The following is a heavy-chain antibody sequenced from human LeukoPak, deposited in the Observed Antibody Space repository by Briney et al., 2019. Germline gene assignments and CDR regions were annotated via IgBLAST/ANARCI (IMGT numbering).Heavy chain of an antibody. CDR3: ARAMGMTTIFGGDFDY. J-gene: IGHJ4*02. CDR2: IYSGGST. V-gene: IGHV3-66*01. Sequence: GGSLRLSCAASGFTVSSNYMSWVRQAPGKGLEWVSVIYSGGSTYYADSVKGRFTISRDNPKNTLYLQMNSLRAEDTAVYYCARAMGMTTIFGGDFDYWGQGTLVTVSS. D-gene: IGHD3-10*02. CDR1: GFTVSSNY.